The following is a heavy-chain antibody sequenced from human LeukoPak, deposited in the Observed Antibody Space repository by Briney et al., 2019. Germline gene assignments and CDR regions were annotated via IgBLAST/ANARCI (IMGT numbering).Heavy chain of an antibody. Sequence: SHTLSLTCAISGDSVSSNSAAWNWIRQSPSSGLEWLGRTYYRSKWYNDYAVSVKSRITINPDTSKNQFSLQLNSVTPEDTAVYYCARNTIAANYYYYYGMDVWGQGTTVTVSS. D-gene: IGHD6-13*01. CDR2: TYYRSKWYN. V-gene: IGHV6-1*01. CDR3: ARNTIAANYYYYYGMDV. CDR1: GDSVSSNSAA. J-gene: IGHJ6*02.